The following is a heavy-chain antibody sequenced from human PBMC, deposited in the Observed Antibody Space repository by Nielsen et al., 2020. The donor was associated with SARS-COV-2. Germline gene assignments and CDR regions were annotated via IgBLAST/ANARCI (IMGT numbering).Heavy chain of an antibody. Sequence: ASAKVFCKLSGSTLIELSMHWVRQAPGKGLEWMGGFDPEDGETIYAQKFRGRVTMTEDTSTDTAYMYLSSLRSEDTAVYYCITIRNGWSGRRLDSWGQGTLVTVSS. CDR3: ITIRNGWSGRRLDS. D-gene: IGHD6-19*01. CDR2: FDPEDGET. V-gene: IGHV1-24*01. J-gene: IGHJ4*02. CDR1: GSTLIELS.